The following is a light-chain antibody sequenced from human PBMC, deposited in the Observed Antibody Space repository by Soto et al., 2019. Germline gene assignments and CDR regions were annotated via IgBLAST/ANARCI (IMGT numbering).Light chain of an antibody. Sequence: QAVLTQPPSVSAAPGQKVTISCSGSSSNIGSDYVSWYQQLPGTAPKLLIYENNKRPSGIPDRFSGSKSGTSATLGITGLQTGDEADYYCGAWARSLSGGVFGGGTKLTVL. CDR1: SSNIGSDY. CDR2: ENN. V-gene: IGLV1-51*02. CDR3: GAWARSLSGGV. J-gene: IGLJ2*01.